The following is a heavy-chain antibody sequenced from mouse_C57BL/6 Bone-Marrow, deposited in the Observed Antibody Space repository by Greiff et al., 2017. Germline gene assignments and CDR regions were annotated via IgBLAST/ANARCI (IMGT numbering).Heavy chain of an antibody. V-gene: IGHV1-82*01. J-gene: IGHJ1*03. CDR3: AIAGSSYRYFDV. CDR2: IYPGDGDT. Sequence: VKLMESGPELVKPGASVKISCKASGYAFSSSWMNWVKQRPGKGLEWIGRIYPGDGDTNYTGKFKGKATLTADKSSSTAYMQLSSLTSEDSAVYFCAIAGSSYRYFDVWGTGTTVTVSS. D-gene: IGHD1-1*01. CDR1: GYAFSSSW.